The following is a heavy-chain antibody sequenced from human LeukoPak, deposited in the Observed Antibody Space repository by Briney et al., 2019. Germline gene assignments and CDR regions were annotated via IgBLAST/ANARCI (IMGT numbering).Heavy chain of an antibody. V-gene: IGHV4-4*07. CDR1: GDSISSHY. CDR2: IYTSGTP. D-gene: IGHD6-13*01. Sequence: PSETLSLTCTVSGDSISSHYWSWIRQPAGKGLEWIGRIYTSGTPNYNPSLKSRVTMSVDTSKNQLSLKLTSVTAADTAVYYCARGAGPFDYWGQGTLVTVSS. J-gene: IGHJ4*02. CDR3: ARGAGPFDY.